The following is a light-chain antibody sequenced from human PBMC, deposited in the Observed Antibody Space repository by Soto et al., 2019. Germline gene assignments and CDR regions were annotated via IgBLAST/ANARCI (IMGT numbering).Light chain of an antibody. CDR3: QHYPIRPLT. V-gene: IGKV3-15*01. J-gene: IGKJ4*01. CDR1: HSVSSR. CDR2: GAS. Sequence: EIVMTQSPATLSVSPGERATLSCRASHSVSSRLAWYQQKPGQAPRLLIYGASTRATGLPARFSGRGSGTDFTPTISSLQSEDFAVYSCQHYPIRPLTFGGGTKVEIK.